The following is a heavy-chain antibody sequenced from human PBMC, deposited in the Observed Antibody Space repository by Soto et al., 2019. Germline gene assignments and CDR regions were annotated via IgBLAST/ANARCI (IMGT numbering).Heavy chain of an antibody. CDR3: ASHRANWFDP. CDR2: IYYSGST. V-gene: IGHV4-39*01. CDR1: GGSISSSSYY. J-gene: IGHJ5*02. Sequence: SETLSLTCTVSGGSISSSSYYWGWIRQPPGKGLEWIGSIYYSGSTYYNPSLKSRVTISVDTSKNQSSLKLSSVTAADTAVYYCASHRANWFDPWGQGTLVTVSS.